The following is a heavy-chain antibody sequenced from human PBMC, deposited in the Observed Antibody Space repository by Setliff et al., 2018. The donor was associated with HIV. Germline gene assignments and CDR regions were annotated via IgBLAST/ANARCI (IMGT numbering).Heavy chain of an antibody. CDR3: ARGRREDTPYYGMDV. J-gene: IGHJ6*02. Sequence: ASVKVSCKASGYSFINYGISWVRQAPGQGPEWMGWISPYTGNTDYAPRLLGRVTMTTDTSTSTAYLELRSLTSDDTAVYYCARGRREDTPYYGMDVWGQGTTVTVSS. V-gene: IGHV1-18*01. CDR2: ISPYTGNT. D-gene: IGHD2-15*01. CDR1: GYSFINYG.